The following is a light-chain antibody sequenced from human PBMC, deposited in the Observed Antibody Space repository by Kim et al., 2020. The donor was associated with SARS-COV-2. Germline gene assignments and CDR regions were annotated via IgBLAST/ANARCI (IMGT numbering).Light chain of an antibody. Sequence: QSALTQPPSASGSPGQSVTLSCTGTSSDVGGYNYVAWYQQHPGKVPTLIIYEVYKRPSGVPDRFSGSKSGNTASLTVSGLQADDEADYYCSSYAGTNNLVFGGGTQLTVL. V-gene: IGLV2-8*01. J-gene: IGLJ2*01. CDR3: SSYAGTNNLV. CDR1: SSDVGGYNY. CDR2: EVY.